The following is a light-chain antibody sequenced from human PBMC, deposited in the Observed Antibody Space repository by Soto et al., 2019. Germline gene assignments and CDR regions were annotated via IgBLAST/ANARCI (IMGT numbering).Light chain of an antibody. CDR2: AAS. CDR1: QGIRND. V-gene: IGKV1-6*01. CDR3: LQKYFYPFT. J-gene: IGKJ3*01. Sequence: AIPLTQSPSSLSASLGDRVTITCRASQGIRNDLDWFQQKPGKAPKLLIYAASNLQSGVPARFSGSGSGTDFTLTISSLQPEDFATYYCLQKYFYPFTFGPGTKVDI.